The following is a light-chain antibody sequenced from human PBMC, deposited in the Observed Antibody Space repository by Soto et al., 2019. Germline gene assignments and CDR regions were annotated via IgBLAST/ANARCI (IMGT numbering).Light chain of an antibody. CDR3: QQYDNLLP. Sequence: IQLTQAPSFLSASVGDRVTITCRASQGISTYLAWYQQKPGRAPNLLIYDASSLESGVPSRFSGSGSGTDFTFTISSLQPEDIATYYCQQYDNLLPFGPGTKVDIK. V-gene: IGKV1D-13*01. J-gene: IGKJ3*01. CDR1: QGISTY. CDR2: DAS.